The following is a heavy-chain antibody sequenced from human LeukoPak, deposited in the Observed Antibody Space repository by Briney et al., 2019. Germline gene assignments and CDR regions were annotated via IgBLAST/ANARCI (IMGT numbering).Heavy chain of an antibody. CDR3: ARRGAAAGTSDY. D-gene: IGHD6-13*01. J-gene: IGHJ4*02. CDR2: IRYDGTNK. CDR1: GLTFSSYG. V-gene: IGHV3-30*02. Sequence: GGSLRLSCAASGLTFSSYGMSWVRQAPGKGLEWVAFIRYDGTNKYYTDSVKGRFTISRDNSKNTLYLQMGSLRAEDMAVYYCARRGAAAGTSDYWGQGTLVTVSS.